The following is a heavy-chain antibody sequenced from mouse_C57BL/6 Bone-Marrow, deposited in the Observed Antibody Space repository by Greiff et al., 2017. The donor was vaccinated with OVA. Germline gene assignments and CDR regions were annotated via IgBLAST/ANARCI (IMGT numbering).Heavy chain of an antibody. CDR2: ISSGGDYI. D-gene: IGHD2-4*01. CDR3: TRGGDYDYFDY. Sequence: DVHLVESGEGLVKPGGSLKLSCAASGFTFSSYAMSWVRQTPEKRLEWVAYISSGGDYIYYADTVKGRFTISRDNARNTLYLQMSSLKSEDTAMYYCTRGGDYDYFDYWGQGTTLTVSS. CDR1: GFTFSSYA. J-gene: IGHJ2*01. V-gene: IGHV5-9-1*02.